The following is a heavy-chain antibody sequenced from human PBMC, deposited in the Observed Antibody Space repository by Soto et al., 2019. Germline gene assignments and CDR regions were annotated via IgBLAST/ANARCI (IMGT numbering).Heavy chain of an antibody. D-gene: IGHD3-3*01. Sequence: GASVKVSCKASGYTFTSYYMHWVRQAPGQGLEWMGIINPSGGSTSYAQKFQGRVTMTRDTSTSTAYMELSSLRSEDTAVYYCASPSFWSGYPTPHYGMDVWGQGTTVTVSS. J-gene: IGHJ6*02. CDR2: INPSGGST. V-gene: IGHV1-46*01. CDR3: ASPSFWSGYPTPHYGMDV. CDR1: GYTFTSYY.